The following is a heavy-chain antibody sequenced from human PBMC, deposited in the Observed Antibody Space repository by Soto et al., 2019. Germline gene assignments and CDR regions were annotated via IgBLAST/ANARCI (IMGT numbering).Heavy chain of an antibody. J-gene: IGHJ4*02. Sequence: EVQLVESGGGLVQPGGSLRLSCAASGFTVSNNYMRWVRQAPGKGLEWVSLXXXGGXTYYADSVKGRFTISRDNSKNTXXXXXXXXXXXXXXXXXXARDGTYNWVGGQGILVTVSS. D-gene: IGHD1-1*01. CDR1: GFTVSNNY. V-gene: IGHV3-66*01. CDR3: ARDGTYNWV. CDR2: XXXGGXT.